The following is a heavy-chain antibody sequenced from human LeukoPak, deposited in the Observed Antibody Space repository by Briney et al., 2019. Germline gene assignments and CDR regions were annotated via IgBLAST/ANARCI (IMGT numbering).Heavy chain of an antibody. CDR3: ARPARAYSSSWYYFDY. CDR1: GYTFTSYY. V-gene: IGHV1-46*01. J-gene: IGHJ4*02. CDR2: INPSGGST. Sequence: ASVKVSCKASGYTFTSYYMHWVRQAPGQGLEWMGIINPSGGSTSYAQKFQGRVTMTRDTSTSTVYMELSSLRSEDTAVYYCARPARAYSSSWYYFDYWGQGTLVTVSS. D-gene: IGHD6-13*01.